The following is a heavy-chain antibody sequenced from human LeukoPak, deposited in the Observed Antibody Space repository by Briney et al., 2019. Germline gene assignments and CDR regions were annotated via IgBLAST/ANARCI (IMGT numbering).Heavy chain of an antibody. Sequence: GGSLRLSCAASGFTFSKYWMLWVRQAPGKRLESVSRINTDGTVTTYADSVRGRFTVSRDNADNTMFLQMNSVRDEDTAVYYCATKQWLAPPPDSWGQGTPVTVSS. D-gene: IGHD6-19*01. CDR3: ATKQWLAPPPDS. J-gene: IGHJ4*02. CDR2: INTDGTVT. CDR1: GFTFSKYW. V-gene: IGHV3-74*01.